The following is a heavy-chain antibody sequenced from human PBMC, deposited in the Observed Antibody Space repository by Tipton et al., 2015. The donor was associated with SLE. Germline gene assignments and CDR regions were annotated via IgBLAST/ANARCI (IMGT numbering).Heavy chain of an antibody. D-gene: IGHD2-15*01. J-gene: IGHJ4*02. Sequence: QVQLVQSGSELKKPGASVKISCKASGYNFRDFGVNWVRQATGQGLEWMGRMNPNSGNTAYAPKFQGRLIMTRNTSISTVYMELSNLRSEDTAVYFCARGCRKYWGQGTLVTVSS. CDR2: MNPNSGNT. V-gene: IGHV1-8*02. CDR1: GYNFRDFG. CDR3: ARGCRKY.